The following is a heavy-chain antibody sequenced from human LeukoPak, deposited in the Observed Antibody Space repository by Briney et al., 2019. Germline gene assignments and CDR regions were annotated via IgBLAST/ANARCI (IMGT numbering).Heavy chain of an antibody. CDR2: ISVYNGKT. CDR3: ARYYFGSGGYDDWFDP. CDR1: GYTFTSYG. V-gene: IGHV1-18*01. D-gene: IGHD3-10*01. J-gene: IGHJ5*02. Sequence: ASVKVSCKASGYTFTSYGISWVRQAPGQGLEWMGWISVYNGKTNSAQKFQGRVTMTTDTSTSTAYMELRSLRSDDTAVYYCARYYFGSGGYDDWFDPWGQGTLVTVSS.